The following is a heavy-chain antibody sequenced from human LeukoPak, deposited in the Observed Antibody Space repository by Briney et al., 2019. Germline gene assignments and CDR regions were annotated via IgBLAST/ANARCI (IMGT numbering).Heavy chain of an antibody. V-gene: IGHV3-30*02. CDR3: AKVGPYCGGDCLDY. CDR1: GFTFSSYG. D-gene: IGHD2-21*02. Sequence: GESLKISCAASGFTFSSYGMHWVRQAPGKGLEWVAFIRYDGSNKYYADSVKGRFTISRDNSKNTLYLQMNSLRAEDTAVYYCAKVGPYCGGDCLDYWGQGTLVTVSS. J-gene: IGHJ4*02. CDR2: IRYDGSNK.